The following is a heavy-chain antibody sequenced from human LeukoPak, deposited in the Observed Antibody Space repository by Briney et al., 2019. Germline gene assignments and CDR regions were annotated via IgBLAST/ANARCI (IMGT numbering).Heavy chain of an antibody. CDR1: GGSINSSSYY. V-gene: IGHV4-39*07. D-gene: IGHD3-3*02. J-gene: IGHJ5*02. Sequence: SETLSLTCTVSGGSINSSSYYWGWIRQPPGKGLEWVGNIYYSGSTYYNPSLKTRVTMSVDTSKNQFSLKLTSVTAADTAVYYCVRDRHFWSGYYAGLFDPWGQGTRVTVSS. CDR3: VRDRHFWSGYYAGLFDP. CDR2: IYYSGST.